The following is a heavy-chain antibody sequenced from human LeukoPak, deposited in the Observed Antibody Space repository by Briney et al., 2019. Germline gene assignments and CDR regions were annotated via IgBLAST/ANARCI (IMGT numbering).Heavy chain of an antibody. CDR1: SYSINRGYF. CDR3: ARLYSSSWDFYYYYMDV. CDR2: IYRGGST. D-gene: IGHD6-13*01. J-gene: IGHJ6*03. V-gene: IGHV4-38-2*02. Sequence: AVTVSLTCTVSSYSINRGYFWGPTRQPQGEGLGCIGTIYRGGSTYYSPSLRSRVTISVDTSKHQFSLKLSSATGADTAVYYCARLYSSSWDFYYYYMDVWGKGPTVTVS.